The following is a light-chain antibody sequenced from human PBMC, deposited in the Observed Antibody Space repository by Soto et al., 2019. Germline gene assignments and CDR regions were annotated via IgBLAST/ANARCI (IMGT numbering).Light chain of an antibody. CDR3: QQYDSSPALT. CDR2: GAS. J-gene: IGKJ4*01. CDR1: QSVSSSY. Sequence: EIVLTQSPGTLSLSPGERATLSYRASQSVSSSYLAWYQQKPGQAPRLLIYGASSRATGIPDRFSGSGSGTVFTLTISRLEPEDFAVYYCQQYDSSPALTFGGGTKVEIK. V-gene: IGKV3-20*01.